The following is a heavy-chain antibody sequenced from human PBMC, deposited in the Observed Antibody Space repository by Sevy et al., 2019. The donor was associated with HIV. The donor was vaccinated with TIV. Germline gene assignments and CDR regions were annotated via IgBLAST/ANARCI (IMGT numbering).Heavy chain of an antibody. CDR1: GYSFTDHW. V-gene: IGHV5-51*01. Sequence: GESLKISCEVSGYSFTDHWVGWVRQMPGKGLDWIGIFHPGASKIFYSPSLQGQVLISGDYSINTVYLQWSRLKASDTATDYCARTADCGIDGERPSYFDFWGQGTLVTVSS. J-gene: IGHJ4*02. CDR3: ARTADCGIDGERPSYFDF. D-gene: IGHD2-21*01. CDR2: FHPGASKI.